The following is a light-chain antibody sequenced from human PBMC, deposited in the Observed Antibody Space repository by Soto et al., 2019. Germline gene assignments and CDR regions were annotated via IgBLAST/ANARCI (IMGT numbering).Light chain of an antibody. CDR2: DVS. CDR1: SSDVGGYNY. CDR3: SSYTSSSLYV. Sequence: QSALTRAASVYSSPGQSITISCTGTSSDVGGYNYVSWYQQHPGKAPKLMIYDVSNRPSGVSNRFSGSKSGNTASLTISGLQAEDEADYYCSSYTSSSLYVFGTGTKVTVL. V-gene: IGLV2-14*01. J-gene: IGLJ1*01.